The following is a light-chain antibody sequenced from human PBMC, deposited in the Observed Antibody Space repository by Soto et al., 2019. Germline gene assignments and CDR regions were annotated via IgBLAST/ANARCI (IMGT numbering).Light chain of an antibody. V-gene: IGKV1-5*03. CDR2: KAS. CDR1: QSISSW. J-gene: IGKJ1*01. CDR3: QHHSSYSET. Sequence: DIQMTQSPSSLSASVVHRVTLTCRASQSISSWLAWYQQKPGKAPKLLIYKASSLESGVPSRFSGSGSGTEFTLTISSLQPEDFAIYYCQHHSSYSETFGQGTKVDI.